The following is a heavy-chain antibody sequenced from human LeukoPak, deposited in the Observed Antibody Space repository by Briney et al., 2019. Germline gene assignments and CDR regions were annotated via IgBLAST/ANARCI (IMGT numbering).Heavy chain of an antibody. V-gene: IGHV4-39*01. CDR1: GGTISSSSYY. CDR2: IYYSGST. CDR3: AGSPDSSSWYYYYGMDV. Sequence: SETLSLTCTVSGGTISSSSYYWGWIRQPPGKGLEWIGSIYYSGSTYYNPSLKSRVTISVDTSKNQFSLKLSSVTAADTADYYCAGSPDSSSWYYYYGMDVWGQGTTVTVSS. D-gene: IGHD6-13*01. J-gene: IGHJ6*02.